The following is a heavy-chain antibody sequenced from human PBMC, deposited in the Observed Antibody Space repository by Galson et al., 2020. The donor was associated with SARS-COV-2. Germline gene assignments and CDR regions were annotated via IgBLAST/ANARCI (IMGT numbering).Heavy chain of an antibody. CDR2: FDPEDGET. CDR1: GYTLTELS. V-gene: IGHV1-24*01. J-gene: IGHJ6*03. Sequence: ASVKVSCKVSGYTLTELSMHWVRQAPGKGLEWMGGFDPEDGETIYAQKFQGRVTMTEDTSTDTAYMELSSLRSEDTAVYYCATRPPKGPTDYYYYYMDVWGKGTTVTVSS. CDR3: ATRPPKGPTDYYYYYMDV.